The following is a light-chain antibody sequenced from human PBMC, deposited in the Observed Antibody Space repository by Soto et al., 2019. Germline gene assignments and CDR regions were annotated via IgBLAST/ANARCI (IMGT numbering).Light chain of an antibody. CDR1: SSDVGS. CDR2: DGS. CDR3: CSYTNSGVVFV. J-gene: IGLJ1*01. V-gene: IGLV2-23*01. Sequence: QSVLTQPASVSGSPGQSITISCTGTSSDVGSVSWYQHHPGKAPKLLIYDGSQWPSGASHRFSGSTSGNTASLSISGLQAEDEADYYCCSYTNSGVVFVFGPGTKLTVL.